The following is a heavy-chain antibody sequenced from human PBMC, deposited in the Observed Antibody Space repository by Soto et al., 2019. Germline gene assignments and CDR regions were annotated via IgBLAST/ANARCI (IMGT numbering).Heavy chain of an antibody. V-gene: IGHV3-23*01. CDR1: GFTFSSYA. Sequence: EVQLLESGGGLVQPGGSLRLSCAASGFTFSSYAMSWVGQAPGKGLEWVSAISGSGGSTYYADSVKGRFTISRDNSKNTLYLQMNSLRADDTAVYYCAKDHYYDSSGYYVYCDCWGQGTLVTVSS. J-gene: IGHJ4*02. D-gene: IGHD3-22*01. CDR3: AKDHYYDSSGYYVYCDC. CDR2: ISGSGGST.